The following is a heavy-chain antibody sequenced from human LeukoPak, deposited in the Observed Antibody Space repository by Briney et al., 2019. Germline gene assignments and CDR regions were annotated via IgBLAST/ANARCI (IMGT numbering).Heavy chain of an antibody. D-gene: IGHD3-3*01. CDR2: ISSSGSGM. CDR3: ARSRSGYYLDY. CDR1: GFTFSSNS. V-gene: IGHV3-48*01. J-gene: IGHJ4*02. Sequence: PGGSLRLSCAASGFTFSSNSMTWVRQAPGKGLEWVSYISSSGSGMYYADSVKGRFTISRDNAKNSLYLQMNSLRVEDTAVYYCARSRSGYYLDYWGQGTLVTASS.